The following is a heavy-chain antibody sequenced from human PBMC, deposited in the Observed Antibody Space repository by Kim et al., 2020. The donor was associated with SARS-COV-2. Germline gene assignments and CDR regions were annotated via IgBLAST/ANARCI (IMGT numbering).Heavy chain of an antibody. Sequence: DYAESGKGRFTISKDNGANSLYLQMNNLRPEDTALYYCAKGGGSGTYSGDLWGQGTLVTVSS. D-gene: IGHD3-10*01. V-gene: IGHV3-9*01. CDR3: AKGGGSGTYSGDL. J-gene: IGHJ4*02.